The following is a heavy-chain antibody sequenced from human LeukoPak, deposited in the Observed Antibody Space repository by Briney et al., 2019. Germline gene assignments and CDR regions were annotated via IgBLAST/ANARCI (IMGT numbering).Heavy chain of an antibody. D-gene: IGHD6-13*01. Sequence: SETLSLTCTVSGDSISSGYYWGWIRQPPGKGLEWIGSIYHSGSTYSNPSLKSRVTISVDTSKNHFSLKLTSVTAADTAVYYCARNIAAAAPYYFDYWGQGTLVTVSS. CDR2: IYHSGST. CDR1: GDSISSGYY. J-gene: IGHJ4*02. CDR3: ARNIAAAAPYYFDY. V-gene: IGHV4-38-2*02.